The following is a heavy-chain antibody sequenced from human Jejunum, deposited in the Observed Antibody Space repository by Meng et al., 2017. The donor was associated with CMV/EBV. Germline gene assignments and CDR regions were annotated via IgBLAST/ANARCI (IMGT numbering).Heavy chain of an antibody. Sequence: CTVSGGSISSGDYYWSWIRQPPGKGLEWIGYIYYSGSTYYNASLKSRLTISVDTSKKQFSLNLSSVTAADTAVYYCARGRAGLHFDYWGQGTLVTVSS. J-gene: IGHJ4*02. V-gene: IGHV4-30-4*01. CDR2: IYYSGST. CDR3: ARGRAGLHFDY. D-gene: IGHD5/OR15-5a*01. CDR1: GGSISSGDYY.